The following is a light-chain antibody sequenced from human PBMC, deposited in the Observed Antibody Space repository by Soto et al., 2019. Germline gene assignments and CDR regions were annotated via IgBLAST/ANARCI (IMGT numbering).Light chain of an antibody. Sequence: DIQMTQSPSTLSASVGDRVTITCRASQIINTWLAWYQQKPGKAPKLLIYRASNLVSGVPSRFSGSGSGTEYTLTISSLQYTDFLISYFQPYELYSGTFGPGTNVDL. CDR1: QIINTW. J-gene: IGKJ3*01. CDR3: QPYELYSGT. V-gene: IGKV1-5*03. CDR2: RAS.